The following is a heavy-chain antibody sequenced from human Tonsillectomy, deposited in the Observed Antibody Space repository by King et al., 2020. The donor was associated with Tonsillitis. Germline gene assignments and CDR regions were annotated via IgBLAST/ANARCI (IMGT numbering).Heavy chain of an antibody. Sequence: LVKSGEEKKKIGDSVKVKGKEDGEKGRGEEREGGRKEEGKGREGKGGRKEKRGGKKDEQKFKGRVTMTRDTSVNTVYLDLSVLMSDDTAVYYCAREKTPMIDTTIWFDPWGQGTLVTVSS. CDR3: AREKTPMIDTTIWFDP. V-gene: IGHV1-2*02. D-gene: IGHD1-1*01. CDR2: RKEKRGGK. CDR1: GEKGRGEE. J-gene: IGHJ5*02.